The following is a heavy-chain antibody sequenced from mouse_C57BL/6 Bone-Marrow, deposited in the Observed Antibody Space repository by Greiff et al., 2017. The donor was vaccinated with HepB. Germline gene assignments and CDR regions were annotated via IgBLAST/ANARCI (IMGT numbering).Heavy chain of an antibody. V-gene: IGHV1-81*01. D-gene: IGHD1-1*01. CDR3: ARSWCVYYYYYDVDY. J-gene: IGHJ4*01. CDR1: GYTFTSYG. CDR2: IYPRSGDT. Sequence: QVQLQQSGAELARPGASVKLSCKASGYTFTSYGISWVKQRTGQGLEWIGEIYPRSGDTYYNEKFKGKATLTADKSSSTAYMGLRSLTSKDSVVYFCARSWCVYYYYYDVDYWGQGTSVTVSS.